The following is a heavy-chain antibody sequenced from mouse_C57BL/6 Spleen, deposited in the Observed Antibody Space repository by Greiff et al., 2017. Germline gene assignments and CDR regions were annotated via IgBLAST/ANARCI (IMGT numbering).Heavy chain of an antibody. D-gene: IGHD1-1*01. V-gene: IGHV5-16*01. J-gene: IGHJ4*01. CDR1: GFTFSDYY. Sequence: EVKLVESEGGLVQPGSSMKLSCTASGFTFSDYYMAWVRQVPEKGLEWVANINYDGSSTYYLDSLKSRFIISRDNAKNILYLQMSSLKSEDTATYYCARALRGYAMDYWGQGTSVTVSS. CDR3: ARALRGYAMDY. CDR2: INYDGSST.